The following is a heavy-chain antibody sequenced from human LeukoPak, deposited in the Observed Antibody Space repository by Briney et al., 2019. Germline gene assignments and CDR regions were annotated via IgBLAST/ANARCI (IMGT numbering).Heavy chain of an antibody. Sequence: ASVKVSCNASGYTFNTYGITWVRQAPGQGLEWMGWISGYNGKTKYAQKLQDRVTMTTDTSTTTAYMELRSLTSDDTAVYYCAGAGAAVDNWFDPWGQGTLVTVSS. CDR2: ISGYNGKT. V-gene: IGHV1-18*01. CDR1: GYTFNTYG. D-gene: IGHD6-19*01. CDR3: AGAGAAVDNWFDP. J-gene: IGHJ5*02.